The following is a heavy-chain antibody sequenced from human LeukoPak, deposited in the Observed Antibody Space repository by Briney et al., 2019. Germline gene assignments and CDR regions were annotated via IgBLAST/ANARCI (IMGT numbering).Heavy chain of an antibody. J-gene: IGHJ4*02. V-gene: IGHV4-59*12. CDR3: ARFGYGDYFFDY. D-gene: IGHD4-17*01. CDR2: IYYSGST. CDR1: GGSISSYY. Sequence: SETLSLTCTVSGGSISSYYWSWIRQPPGKGLEWIGYIYYSGSTKYNPSLKSRVTMSVDTSKNQFSLKMTSVTAADTAVYYCARFGYGDYFFDYWGQGTLVIVSS.